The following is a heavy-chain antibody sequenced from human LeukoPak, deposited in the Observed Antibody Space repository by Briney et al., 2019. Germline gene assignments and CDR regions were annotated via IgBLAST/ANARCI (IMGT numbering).Heavy chain of an antibody. D-gene: IGHD6-13*01. CDR3: ARLAAGSDYFDY. CDR2: IKPDGSEK. CDR1: GFPFSRYW. Sequence: GGSLRLSCAASGFPFSRYWMSWVRQAPGKGLEWVPNIKPDGSEKHYVDSVKGRFTFSRDNAKNSLYLQMNGLRAEDMAVYYCARLAAGSDYFDYWGQGTLVTVSS. J-gene: IGHJ4*02. V-gene: IGHV3-7*04.